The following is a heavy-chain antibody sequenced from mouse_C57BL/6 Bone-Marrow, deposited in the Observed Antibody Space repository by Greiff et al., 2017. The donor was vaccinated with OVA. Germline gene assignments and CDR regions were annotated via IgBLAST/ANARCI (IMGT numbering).Heavy chain of an antibody. CDR2: ISDGGSYT. CDR3: ARVDGYDRFAY. CDR1: GFTFSSYA. D-gene: IGHD2-2*01. J-gene: IGHJ3*01. Sequence: EVMLVESGGGLVKPGGSLKLSCAASGFTFSSYAMSWVRQTPEKRLEWVATISDGGSYTYYPDNVKGRFTISRDNAKNNLYLQMSHLKSEDTAMYYCARVDGYDRFAYWGQGTLVTVSA. V-gene: IGHV5-4*03.